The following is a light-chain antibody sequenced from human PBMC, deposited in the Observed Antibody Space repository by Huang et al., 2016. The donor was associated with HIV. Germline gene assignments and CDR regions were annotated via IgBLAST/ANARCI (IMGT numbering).Light chain of an antibody. CDR1: QGISNY. CDR3: QKYNSAPWT. CDR2: AAS. V-gene: IGKV1-27*01. Sequence: DIQMIQSPSSLSASVGDRVTITCRASQGISNYLAWYQQKPGKVPKLLIYAASTLQAGGPSRFSGSGSGTDFTRTISSLQPEDVATYYCQKYNSAPWTFGQGTKVEIK. J-gene: IGKJ1*01.